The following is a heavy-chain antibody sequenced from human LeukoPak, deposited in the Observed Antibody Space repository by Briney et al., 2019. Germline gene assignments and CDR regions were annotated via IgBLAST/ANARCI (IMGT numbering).Heavy chain of an antibody. CDR3: ARDQWELRGYFQH. Sequence: PGGSLRLSCAASGFTFDDYTMHWVRQAPGKGLEWVSLIIWDGSTTYYADSVKGRFTISRDNAKNSLYLQMNSLRAEDTAVYYCARDQWELRGYFQHWGQGTLVTVSS. CDR2: IIWDGSTT. CDR1: GFTFDDYT. J-gene: IGHJ1*01. D-gene: IGHD1-26*01. V-gene: IGHV3-43*01.